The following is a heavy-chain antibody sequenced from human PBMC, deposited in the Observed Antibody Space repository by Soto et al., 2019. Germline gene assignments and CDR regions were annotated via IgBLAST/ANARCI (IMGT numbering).Heavy chain of an antibody. V-gene: IGHV3-15*01. Sequence: GGSLRLSCAASGFTFSNAWMSWVRQAPGKGLEWVGRIKSKTDGGTTDYAAPVKGRFTISRDDSKNTLYLQMNSLKTEDTAVYYCTTEGYVSSGWLERDAFDIWGQGTMVTVSS. D-gene: IGHD6-19*01. J-gene: IGHJ3*02. CDR3: TTEGYVSSGWLERDAFDI. CDR2: IKSKTDGGTT. CDR1: GFTFSNAW.